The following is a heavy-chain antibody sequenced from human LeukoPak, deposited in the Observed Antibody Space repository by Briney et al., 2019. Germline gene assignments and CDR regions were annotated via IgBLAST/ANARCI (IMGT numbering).Heavy chain of an antibody. CDR2: IFSDGST. CDR1: GFTVNTKY. Sequence: GGSLRLSCAASGFTVNTKYMSWVRQAPGKGLEWVSVIFSDGSTYYADSVKGRFTISRDNSKNTLYLQMNSLRTEDTAVYHCATTAGSSYDYWGQGTLVTVSS. D-gene: IGHD1-26*01. J-gene: IGHJ4*02. CDR3: ATTAGSSYDY. V-gene: IGHV3-53*01.